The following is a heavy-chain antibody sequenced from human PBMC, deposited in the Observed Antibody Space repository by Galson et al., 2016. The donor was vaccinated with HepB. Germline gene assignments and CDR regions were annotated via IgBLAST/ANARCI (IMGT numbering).Heavy chain of an antibody. D-gene: IGHD6-13*01. J-gene: IGHJ2*01. CDR3: ATVLPAGHSWYPHL. CDR1: GFSVSDSY. Sequence: SLRLSCAASGFSVSDSYMTWVRQAPGKGLEWVAIINKDGNTFHAEFVKGRFTITRNNSKHSLDLQKINVRAEDTAVYYCATVLPAGHSWYPHLWGRGTLVSVSS. V-gene: IGHV3-53*01. CDR2: INKDGNT.